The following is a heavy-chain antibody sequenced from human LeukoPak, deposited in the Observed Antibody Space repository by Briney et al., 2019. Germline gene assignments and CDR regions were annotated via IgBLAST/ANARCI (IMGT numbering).Heavy chain of an antibody. CDR2: IYYSGST. V-gene: IGHV4-59*01. Sequence: PSETLSLTCTVSGGSISSYDWSWIRQPPGKGLEWIGYIYYSGSTNYNPSLKSRVTISVDTSKNQFSLKLSSVTAADTAVYYCARGPPYSSSWFGYFDYWGQGTLVTVSS. J-gene: IGHJ4*02. D-gene: IGHD6-13*01. CDR1: GGSISSYD. CDR3: ARGPPYSSSWFGYFDY.